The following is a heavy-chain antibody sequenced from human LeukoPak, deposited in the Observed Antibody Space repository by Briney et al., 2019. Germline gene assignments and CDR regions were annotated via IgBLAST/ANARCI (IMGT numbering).Heavy chain of an antibody. CDR1: GGSISSGSYY. Sequence: PSETLSLTCTVSGGSISSGSYYWSWIRQPPGKGLEWIGYIYYSGSTYYNPSLKSRVTISVDTSKNQFSLKLSSVTAADTAVYYCARVGYSSSWYDAFDIWGQGTMVTVSS. CDR2: IYYSGST. D-gene: IGHD6-13*01. CDR3: ARVGYSSSWYDAFDI. J-gene: IGHJ3*02. V-gene: IGHV4-30-4*08.